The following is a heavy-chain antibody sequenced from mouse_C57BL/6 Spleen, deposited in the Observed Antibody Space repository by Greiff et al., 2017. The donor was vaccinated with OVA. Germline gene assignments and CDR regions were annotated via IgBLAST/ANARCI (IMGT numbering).Heavy chain of an antibody. CDR2: ISYDGSN. CDR1: GYSITSGYY. V-gene: IGHV3-6*01. Sequence: EVHLVESGPGLVKPSQSLSLTCSVTGYSITSGYYWNWIRQFPGNKLEWMGYISYDGSNNYNPSLKNRISITRDTSKNQFFLKLNSVTTEDTATYYCARVTTVVGYAMDYWGQGTSVTVSS. CDR3: ARVTTVVGYAMDY. D-gene: IGHD1-1*01. J-gene: IGHJ4*01.